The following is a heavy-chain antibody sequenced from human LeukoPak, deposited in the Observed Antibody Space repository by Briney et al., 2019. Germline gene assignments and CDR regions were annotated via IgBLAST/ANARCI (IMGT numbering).Heavy chain of an antibody. D-gene: IGHD2-2*02. CDR3: AKELRYCSSTSCYTVDY. J-gene: IGHJ4*02. CDR1: GGTFSSYA. CDR2: IIPIFGTA. V-gene: IGHV1-69*01. Sequence: SVKVSCKASGGTFSSYAISWVRQAPGQGLEWMGGIIPIFGTANYAQKFQGRVTITADESTSTAYMELSSLRSEDTAVYYCAKELRYCSSTSCYTVDYWGQGTLVTVSS.